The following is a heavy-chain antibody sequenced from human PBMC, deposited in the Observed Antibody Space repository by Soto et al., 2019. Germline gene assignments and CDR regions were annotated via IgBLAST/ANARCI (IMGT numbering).Heavy chain of an antibody. CDR1: GYTFTSYY. V-gene: IGHV1-46*03. D-gene: IGHD2-15*01. CDR3: ARDRTVAALYYYYYMDV. Sequence: GASVKVSCKASGYTFTSYYMHWVRQAPGQGLEWMGIISPSGGSTSYARKFQGRVTMTRDTSTSTVYMELSSLRSEDTAVYYCARDRTVAALYYYYYMDVWGKGTTVTVSS. J-gene: IGHJ6*03. CDR2: ISPSGGST.